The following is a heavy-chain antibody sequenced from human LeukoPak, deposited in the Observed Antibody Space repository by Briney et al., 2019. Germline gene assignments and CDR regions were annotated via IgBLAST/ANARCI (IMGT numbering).Heavy chain of an antibody. CDR3: ARAPYDFWSGYSPYYMDV. CDR1: GGSISSYY. V-gene: IGHV4-59*01. Sequence: PSETLSLTCTASGGSISSYYWSWIRQPPGKGLEWIGYIYYSGSTNYNPSLKSRVTISVDTSKNQFSLKLSSVTAADTAVYHCARAPYDFWSGYSPYYMDVWGKGTTVTVSS. CDR2: IYYSGST. J-gene: IGHJ6*03. D-gene: IGHD3-3*01.